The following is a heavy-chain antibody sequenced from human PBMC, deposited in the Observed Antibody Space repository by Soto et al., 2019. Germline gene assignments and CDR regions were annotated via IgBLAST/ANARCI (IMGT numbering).Heavy chain of an antibody. CDR2: IIPIFGTA. J-gene: IGHJ6*02. CDR1: GGTFSSYA. CDR3: ARDNIEARSETPEYYYYGLDV. Sequence: ASVKVSCKASGGTFSSYAISWVRQAPGQGLEWMGGIIPIFGTANYAQKFQGRVTITADKSTSKAYMELSSLRSEETAVYYCARDNIEARSETPEYYYYGLDVWGQGTTVPVS. D-gene: IGHD6-6*01. V-gene: IGHV1-69*06.